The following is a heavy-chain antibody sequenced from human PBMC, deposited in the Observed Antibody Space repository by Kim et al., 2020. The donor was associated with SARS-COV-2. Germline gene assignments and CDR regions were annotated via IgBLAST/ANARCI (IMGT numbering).Heavy chain of an antibody. Sequence: KGRFTISRDNAKNSLYLQMNSLRAEDTAVYYCATQGGYCSGGSCYSPFDYWGQGTLVTVSS. CDR3: ATQGGYCSGGSCYSPFDY. V-gene: IGHV3-11*06. J-gene: IGHJ4*02. D-gene: IGHD2-15*01.